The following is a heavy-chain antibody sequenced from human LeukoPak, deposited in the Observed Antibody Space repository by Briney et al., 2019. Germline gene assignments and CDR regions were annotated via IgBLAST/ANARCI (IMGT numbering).Heavy chain of an antibody. D-gene: IGHD2-21*01. CDR3: ARDLVGAFDI. CDR1: GGSISSYY. CDR2: IYYSGST. Sequence: TSETLSLTCTVSGGSISSYYWSWIRQPPGKGLEWIGYIYYSGSTNYNPSLKSRVTISVDTSKNQFSLKLSSVTAAYTAVYYCARDLVGAFDIWGQGTMVTVSS. V-gene: IGHV4-59*01. J-gene: IGHJ3*02.